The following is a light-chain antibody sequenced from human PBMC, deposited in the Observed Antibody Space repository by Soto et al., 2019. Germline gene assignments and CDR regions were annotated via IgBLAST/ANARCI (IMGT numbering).Light chain of an antibody. CDR1: QSVTNY. V-gene: IGKV3-20*01. CDR2: DAS. CDR3: QQYGSSGT. Sequence: EIFLTQSPDTLSFSPGERATLSCRASQSVTNYIAWYQQRPGQAPRLLIHDASHRAAGIPDRFSGSGSGTDFTLTISRLEPEDFAVYYCQQYGSSGTFGQGTKVDIK. J-gene: IGKJ1*01.